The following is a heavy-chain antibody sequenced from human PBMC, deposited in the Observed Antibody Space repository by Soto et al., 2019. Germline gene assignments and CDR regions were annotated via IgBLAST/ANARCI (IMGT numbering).Heavy chain of an antibody. CDR2: ISNDGRDK. CDR1: GFTFNNYG. J-gene: IGHJ3*01. CDR3: AKDQGIAASHGVD. Sequence: QVQLEESGGGVVQPGTSLRLSCAASGFTFNNYGMHWVRQAPGTGLEWVATISNDGRDKYYADSVKGRLTISRDNSKNTLYLQMSSLRAEDTAVYYCAKDQGIAASHGVDWGQGTLVTVSS. V-gene: IGHV3-30*18. D-gene: IGHD6-13*01.